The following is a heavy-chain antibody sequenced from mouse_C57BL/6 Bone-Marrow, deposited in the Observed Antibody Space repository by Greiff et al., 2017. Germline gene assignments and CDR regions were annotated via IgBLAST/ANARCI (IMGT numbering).Heavy chain of an antibody. CDR1: GYAFTNYL. Sequence: QVQLKQSGAELVRPGTSVKVSCKASGYAFTNYLIEWVKQRPGQGLEWIGVINPGSGGTNYNEKFKGKATLTADKSSSTAYMQLSSLTSEDSAVYFGARPYYYGSSPWFAYWGQGTLVTVSA. V-gene: IGHV1-54*01. CDR2: INPGSGGT. CDR3: ARPYYYGSSPWFAY. D-gene: IGHD1-1*01. J-gene: IGHJ3*01.